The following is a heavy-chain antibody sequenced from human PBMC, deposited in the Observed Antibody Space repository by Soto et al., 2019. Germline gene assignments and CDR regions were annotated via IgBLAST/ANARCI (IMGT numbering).Heavy chain of an antibody. J-gene: IGHJ5*02. D-gene: IGHD2-15*01. CDR1: GFTFSSYA. CDR2: ISGSGGST. CDR3: AWARGVVAARVSWFDP. Sequence: PGGSLRLSCAASGFTFSSYAMSCVRQAPGKGLEWVSAISGSGGSTYYADSVKGRFTISRDNSKNTLYLQMNSLRAEDTAVYYCAWARGVVAARVSWFDPWGQGTLVTVSS. V-gene: IGHV3-23*01.